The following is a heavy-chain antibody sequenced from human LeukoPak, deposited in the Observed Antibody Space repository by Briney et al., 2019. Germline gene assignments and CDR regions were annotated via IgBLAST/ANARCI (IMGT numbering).Heavy chain of an antibody. V-gene: IGHV4-34*01. CDR2: INHSGST. D-gene: IGHD1-26*01. J-gene: IGHJ4*02. CDR3: ARGFRWESQD. CDR1: GGSFSGYY. Sequence: SETLSLTCAVYGGSFSGYYWSWIRQPPGKGPEWIGEINHSGSTNYNPSLKSRVTISVDTSKNQFSLKLSSVTAADTAVYYCARGFRWESQDWGQGTLVTVSS.